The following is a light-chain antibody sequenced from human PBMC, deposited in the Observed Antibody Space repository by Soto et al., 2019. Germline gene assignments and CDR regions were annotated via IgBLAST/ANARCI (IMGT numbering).Light chain of an antibody. CDR2: LAS. J-gene: IGKJ2*01. CDR1: QSLLHTNGHNY. V-gene: IGKV2-28*01. Sequence: DTVMTQSPLSLSDTPGEPASISCRSSQSLLHTNGHNYLDWYLQKPGQSPQLLMYLASHRAIGVPDRFRGSFSGTDFTLKIIRVEAEDVGVYICMYALQNRYAFGQGTKLEIK. CDR3: MYALQNRYA.